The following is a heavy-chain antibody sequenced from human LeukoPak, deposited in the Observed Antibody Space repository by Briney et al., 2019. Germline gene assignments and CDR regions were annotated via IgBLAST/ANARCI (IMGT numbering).Heavy chain of an antibody. CDR1: GFTFDDYG. Sequence: GGSLRLSCAGSGFTFDDYGMSWVRQAPGKGLEWVAGINWNGGSTGYADSVKGRFTISRDNAKNSLYLQMSSLRAEDTAVYYCAKDGSGHYYDSSGPYWGQGTLVTVSS. CDR3: AKDGSGHYYDSSGPY. V-gene: IGHV3-20*04. CDR2: INWNGGST. D-gene: IGHD3-22*01. J-gene: IGHJ4*02.